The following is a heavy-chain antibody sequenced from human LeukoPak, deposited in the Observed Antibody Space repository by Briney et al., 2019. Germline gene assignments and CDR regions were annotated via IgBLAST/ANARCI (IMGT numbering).Heavy chain of an antibody. CDR3: ATGGLPGGSYRYFDY. CDR2: FDPEDGET. D-gene: IGHD1-26*01. Sequence: ASVKVSCKVSGYTLTELSMHWVRQAPGKGLEWMGGFDPEDGETIYAQKFQGRVTMTEDTSTDTAYMELSSLRSEDTAVYHCATGGLPGGSYRYFDYWGQGTLVTVSS. V-gene: IGHV1-24*01. J-gene: IGHJ4*02. CDR1: GYTLTELS.